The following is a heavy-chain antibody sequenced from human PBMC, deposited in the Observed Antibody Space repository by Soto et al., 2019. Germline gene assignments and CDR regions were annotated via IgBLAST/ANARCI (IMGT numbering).Heavy chain of an antibody. Sequence: SETLSLTCTVSGGSISSYYWSWIRQPPGKGLEWIGYIYYSGSTNYNPSLKSRVTISVDTSKNQFSLKLSSVTAADTAVYYCARIGCSGGSCYSEEHYMDVWGKGTTVTVSS. V-gene: IGHV4-59*01. D-gene: IGHD2-15*01. CDR1: GGSISSYY. CDR2: IYYSGST. CDR3: ARIGCSGGSCYSEEHYMDV. J-gene: IGHJ6*03.